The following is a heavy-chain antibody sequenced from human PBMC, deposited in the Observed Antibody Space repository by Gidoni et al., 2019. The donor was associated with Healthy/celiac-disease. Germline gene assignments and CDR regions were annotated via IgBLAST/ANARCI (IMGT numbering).Heavy chain of an antibody. V-gene: IGHV3-23*04. Sequence: EVQLVESGGGLVQPGGSLRLSCAASGFTFRSYAMSWVRQAPGKGREWVSASSGSGGSTYYADSVKGRFTISRDNSKNTLYLQMNSLRAEDTAVYYCAKDEGGYSSGWYDYWGQGTLVTVSS. J-gene: IGHJ4*02. CDR3: AKDEGGYSSGWYDY. CDR2: SSGSGGST. D-gene: IGHD6-19*01. CDR1: GFTFRSYA.